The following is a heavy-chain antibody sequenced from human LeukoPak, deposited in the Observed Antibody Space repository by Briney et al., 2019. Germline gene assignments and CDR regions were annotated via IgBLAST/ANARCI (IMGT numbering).Heavy chain of an antibody. J-gene: IGHJ6*02. D-gene: IGHD3-3*01. CDR2: IWYDGSNK. Sequence: GGSLRLSCATSGFTFSNYGVHWVRQAPGEGLEWVAVIWYDGSNKYYADSVKGRFTISRDNSKNTLYLQMNSLRAEDTAVYYCARGHYDFWSGLYPYGMDVWGQGTTVTVSS. CDR1: GFTFSNYG. V-gene: IGHV3-33*01. CDR3: ARGHYDFWSGLYPYGMDV.